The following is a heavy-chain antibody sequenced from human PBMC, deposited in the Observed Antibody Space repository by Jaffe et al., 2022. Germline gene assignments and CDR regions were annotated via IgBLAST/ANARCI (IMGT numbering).Heavy chain of an antibody. D-gene: IGHD1-26*01. V-gene: IGHV4-61*02. Sequence: QVQLQESGPGLVKPSQTVSLTCSVSGGSISSGSYYWSWIRQPAGKGLEWIGRIHTSGSTNYNPSLKSRVTISVDTSKNQFSLKLSSVTAADTAVYYCATHGAIVGVNNAFKIWGQGTMVTVSS. CDR1: GGSISSGSYY. CDR3: ATHGAIVGVNNAFKI. J-gene: IGHJ3*02. CDR2: IHTSGST.